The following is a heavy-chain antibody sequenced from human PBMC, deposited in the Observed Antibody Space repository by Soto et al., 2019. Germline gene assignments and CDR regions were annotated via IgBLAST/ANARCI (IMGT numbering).Heavy chain of an antibody. CDR2: INSDASHT. V-gene: IGHV3-74*01. CDR3: VRDGYCITTSCYGNWFDP. D-gene: IGHD2-2*03. CDR1: GFTFSTCC. J-gene: IGHJ5*02. Sequence: QPGGTLRLSCAASGFTFSTCCMHWIRQVPGKGLEWVSRINSDASHTYYADSVKDRFTISRDNANNNLHFEMNSLRAEDTAVYYCVRDGYCITTSCYGNWFDPWGQGTLVTVSS.